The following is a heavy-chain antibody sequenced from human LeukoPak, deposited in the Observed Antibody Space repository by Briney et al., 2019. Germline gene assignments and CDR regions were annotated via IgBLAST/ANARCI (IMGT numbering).Heavy chain of an antibody. J-gene: IGHJ3*02. CDR2: IYTSGST. V-gene: IGHV4-61*02. CDR3: ARTSVGYSSSWYGQWEAFDI. CDR1: GGSISSGSYY. D-gene: IGHD6-13*01. Sequence: SQTLSLTCTVSGGSISSGSYYWRWIRPPAGKGLEWIGRIYTSGSTNYNPSLKSRVTISVDTSKNQFSLKLSSVTAADTAVYYCARTSVGYSSSWYGQWEAFDIWGQGTMVTVSS.